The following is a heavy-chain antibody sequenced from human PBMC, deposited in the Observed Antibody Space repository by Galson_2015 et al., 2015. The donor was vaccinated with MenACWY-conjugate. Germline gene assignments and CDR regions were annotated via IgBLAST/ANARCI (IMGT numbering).Heavy chain of an antibody. V-gene: IGHV3-49*03. CDR1: GFTFGDYA. CDR3: TRARGAAVPAAKVRWFDP. Sequence: SLRLSCAASGFTFGDYAMSWFRQAPGKGLEWVGFIRSKAYGGTTEYAASVKGRFTISRDDSKSIAYLQMNSLKAEDTAVYYCTRARGAAVPAAKVRWFDPWGQGTLVTVSS. J-gene: IGHJ5*02. D-gene: IGHD2-2*01. CDR2: IRSKAYGGTT.